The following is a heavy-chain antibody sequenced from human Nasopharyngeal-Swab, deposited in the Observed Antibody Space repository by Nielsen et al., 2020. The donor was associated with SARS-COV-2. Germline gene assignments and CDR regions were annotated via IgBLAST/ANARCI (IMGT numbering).Heavy chain of an antibody. CDR1: GFTFSSYA. CDR2: ISYDGSNK. V-gene: IGHV3-30-3*01. Sequence: GGSLRLSCAASGFTFSSYAMHWVRQAPGKGLEWVAVISYDGSNKYYADSVKGRFTISRDNAKNSLYLQMNSLGAEDTAVYYCARTIAAAGPYGMDVWGQGTTVTVSS. D-gene: IGHD6-13*01. CDR3: ARTIAAAGPYGMDV. J-gene: IGHJ6*02.